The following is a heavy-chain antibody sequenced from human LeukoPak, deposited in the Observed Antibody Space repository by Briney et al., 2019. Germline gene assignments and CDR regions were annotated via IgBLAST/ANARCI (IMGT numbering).Heavy chain of an antibody. CDR2: VYYSGST. V-gene: IGHV4-59*08. CDR1: SGSISSHY. J-gene: IGHJ4*02. D-gene: IGHD5-24*01. CDR3: ARGRGYNPFDY. Sequence: KSSETLSLTCTVSSGSISSHYWSWIRQPPGKGLEWIGYVYYSGSTNYNPSLKSRVTISVDTSKNQFSLKLSSVTAADTAVYYCARGRGYNPFDYWGQGTLVTVSS.